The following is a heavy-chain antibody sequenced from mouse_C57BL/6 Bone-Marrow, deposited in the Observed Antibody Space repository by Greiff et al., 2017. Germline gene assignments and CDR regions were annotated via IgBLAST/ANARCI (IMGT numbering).Heavy chain of an antibody. V-gene: IGHV10-1*01. CDR1: GFSFNTYA. CDR3: VTGDYYAMDY. CDR2: IRSKSNNYAT. Sequence: VQLQESGGGLVQPKGSLKLSCAASGFSFNTYAMNWVRQAPGKGLEWVARIRSKSNNYATYYADSVKDRFTISRDDSESMLYLQMNNLKTEDTAMYYCVTGDYYAMDYWGQGTSVTVSS. J-gene: IGHJ4*01.